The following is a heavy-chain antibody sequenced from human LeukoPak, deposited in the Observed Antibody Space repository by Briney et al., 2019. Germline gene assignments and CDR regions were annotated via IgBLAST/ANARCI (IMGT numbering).Heavy chain of an antibody. CDR2: FYSSTRT. V-gene: IGHV4-61*09. D-gene: IGHD4-17*01. CDR1: GDSLTSGSRY. J-gene: IGHJ6*04. CDR3: ARCMSELDYGDYAYYYHMDV. Sequence: SETLSPTYTVSGDSLTSGSRYWSWIRQPAGKGLEWIGHFYSSTRTTYNPSLESRVTISGDTAKNQFSLKLDSVTAADTAVYFCARCMSELDYGDYAYYYHMDVWGKGTTCTVSS.